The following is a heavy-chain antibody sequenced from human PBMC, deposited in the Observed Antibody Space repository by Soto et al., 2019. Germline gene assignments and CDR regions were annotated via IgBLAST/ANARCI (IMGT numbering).Heavy chain of an antibody. CDR2: ISYDGSNK. D-gene: IGHD4-17*01. CDR3: AKENLRAAADYGDAGIEDYYYGMDV. V-gene: IGHV3-30*18. J-gene: IGHJ6*02. CDR1: GFTFSSYG. Sequence: QVQLVESGGGVVQPGRSLRLSCAASGFTFSSYGMHWVRQAPGKGLEWVAVISYDGSNKYYADSVKGRFTISRDNSKNTLYLQMNSLRAEDTAVYYCAKENLRAAADYGDAGIEDYYYGMDVWGQGTTVTVSS.